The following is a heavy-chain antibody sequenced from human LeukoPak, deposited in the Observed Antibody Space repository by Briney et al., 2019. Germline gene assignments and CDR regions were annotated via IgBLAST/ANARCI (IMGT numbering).Heavy chain of an antibody. CDR1: GFTFTSYA. CDR3: ARDEVYSSSPTDY. V-gene: IGHV3-23*01. D-gene: IGHD6-6*01. Sequence: GSLRLSCAASGFTFTSYAMSWVRQAPGKGLEWVSAISGSGGSTYYADSVKGRFTISRDNSKNTLYLQMNSLRAEDTAVYYCARDEVYSSSPTDYWGQGTLVTVSS. J-gene: IGHJ4*02. CDR2: ISGSGGST.